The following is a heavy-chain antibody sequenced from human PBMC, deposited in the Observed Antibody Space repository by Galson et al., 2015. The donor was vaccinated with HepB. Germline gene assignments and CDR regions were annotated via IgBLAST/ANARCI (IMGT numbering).Heavy chain of an antibody. CDR1: GFTFSSFT. Sequence: SLRLSCAASGFTFSSFTMNWVRQAPGKRLEWVSYISTTGTNIFYVDSVKGRFAVSRDNAKNSLYLQMNSLGAEDTAIYYCARVVLSGSYWYFDFWGQGTLVTVSS. J-gene: IGHJ4*02. D-gene: IGHD1-26*01. V-gene: IGHV3-48*01. CDR2: ISTTGTNI. CDR3: ARVVLSGSYWYFDF.